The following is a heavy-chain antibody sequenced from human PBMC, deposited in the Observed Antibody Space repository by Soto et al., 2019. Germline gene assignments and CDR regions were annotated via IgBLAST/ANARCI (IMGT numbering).Heavy chain of an antibody. CDR1: GFTFTSST. J-gene: IGHJ6*02. V-gene: IGHV3-21*06. CDR2: ISSGSSDK. Sequence: PGGSLRLSCAASGFTFTSSTMKWVRQAPGKGLEWVSSISSGSSDKYYADSVRGRFTISRDDDKNSVYLQMKGLRAEDSAVYYCVRLDCSGTSCYFYGLDVWGQGTTVTVSS. D-gene: IGHD2-2*01. CDR3: VRLDCSGTSCYFYGLDV.